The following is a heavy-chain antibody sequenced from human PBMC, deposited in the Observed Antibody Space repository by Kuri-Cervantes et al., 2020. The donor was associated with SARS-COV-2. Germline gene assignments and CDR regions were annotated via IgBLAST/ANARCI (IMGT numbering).Heavy chain of an antibody. CDR3: ARVETSHYSSYYMDV. J-gene: IGHJ6*03. Sequence: GESLKISCAASGFTFSDYYMGWIRQAPGKGLEWVSYISSSGSTIYYADSVKGRFTISRDNAKNSLSLQMNSLSVEDTAVYFCARVETSHYSSYYMDVWGKGTTVTVSS. CDR1: GFTFSDYY. V-gene: IGHV3-11*04. CDR2: ISSSGSTI.